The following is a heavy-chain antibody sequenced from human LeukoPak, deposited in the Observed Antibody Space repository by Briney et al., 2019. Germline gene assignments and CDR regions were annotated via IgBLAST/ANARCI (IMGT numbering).Heavy chain of an antibody. V-gene: IGHV3-13*01. J-gene: IGHJ6*02. D-gene: IGHD6-13*01. Sequence: GGSLRLSCVASGFSFSTYDMYWVRQAAGRGPERVSAIGTNEDTFYLGSVKERFTISRENGKNSLYLQMNSLRVDDTAVYYCVREWRGIASHYHGMDVWGQGTTVTVSS. CDR1: GFSFSTYD. CDR3: VREWRGIASHYHGMDV. CDR2: IGTNEDT.